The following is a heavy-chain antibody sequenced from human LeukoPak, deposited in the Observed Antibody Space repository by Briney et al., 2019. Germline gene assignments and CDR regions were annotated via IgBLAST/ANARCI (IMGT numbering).Heavy chain of an antibody. CDR3: ARDSDWNDGSFDY. J-gene: IGHJ4*02. D-gene: IGHD1-1*01. CDR2: IYVDGRTT. V-gene: IGHV3-74*01. Sequence: PGGSLRLSCVASGFTFSNYWMHWVRQPPGKGVVCVSRIYVDGRTTNYADSVKGRFTISRDNAKNSLYLQMNSLRAEDTAVYYCARDSDWNDGSFDYRGQGTLVTVSS. CDR1: GFTFSNYW.